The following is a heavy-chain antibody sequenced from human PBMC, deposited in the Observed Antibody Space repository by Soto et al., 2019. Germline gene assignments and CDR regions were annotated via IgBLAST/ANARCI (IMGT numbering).Heavy chain of an antibody. D-gene: IGHD3-16*02. CDR3: ARASDYDYIWGSYLYFDY. CDR1: GYTFTSYG. Sequence: ASVKVSCKASGYTFTSYGISWVRQAPGQGLEWMGWISAYNGNTNYAQKLQGRVTMTTDTSTSTAYMELRSLRSDDTAVYYCARASDYDYIWGSYLYFDYWGQGTLVTVSS. CDR2: ISAYNGNT. J-gene: IGHJ4*02. V-gene: IGHV1-18*01.